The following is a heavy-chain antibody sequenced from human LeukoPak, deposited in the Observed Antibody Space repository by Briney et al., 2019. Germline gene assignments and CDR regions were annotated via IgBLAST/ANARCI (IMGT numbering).Heavy chain of an antibody. CDR2: ISGSGGST. Sequence: GGSLRLSCAASGFTFSSYAMSWVRQAPGKGLEWVSAISGSGGSTYYADPVKGRFTISRDNSKNTLYLQMNSPRAEDTAVYYCAKDGQSGYSYGGGQGTLVTVSS. J-gene: IGHJ4*02. CDR3: AKDGQSGYSYG. CDR1: GFTFSSYA. D-gene: IGHD5-18*01. V-gene: IGHV3-23*01.